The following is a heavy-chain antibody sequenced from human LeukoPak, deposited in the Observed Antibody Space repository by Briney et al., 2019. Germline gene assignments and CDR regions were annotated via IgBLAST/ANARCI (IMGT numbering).Heavy chain of an antibody. CDR1: GGSISSYD. J-gene: IGHJ6*02. V-gene: IGHV4-59*01. Sequence: PSETLSLTCTVSGGSISSYDWSWIRQPPGKGLEWIGYIYYSGSTNYDPSLKSRVTISVDTSKNQFSLKLSSVTAADTAVYYCARVGSGYDYNVYYYGMDVWGQGTTVTVSS. D-gene: IGHD5-12*01. CDR2: IYYSGST. CDR3: ARVGSGYDYNVYYYGMDV.